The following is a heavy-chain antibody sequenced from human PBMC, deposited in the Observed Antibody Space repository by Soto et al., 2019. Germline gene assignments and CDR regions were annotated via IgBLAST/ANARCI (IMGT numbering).Heavy chain of an antibody. CDR1: GFTFHHYA. J-gene: IGHJ4*02. V-gene: IGHV3-30*18. CDR2: VSYDGKHK. CDR3: VKESGGSGRENDFDT. D-gene: IGHD2-15*01. Sequence: QVHLVESGGGVAQPGMYLRLSCAASGFTFHHYAIDWVRQAPGKGLEWVAVVSYDGKHKDYAESVKGRFTISRDNSNNVVYLPMESLRPEDTAIYYCVKESGGSGRENDFDTWGQGTQVTVSS.